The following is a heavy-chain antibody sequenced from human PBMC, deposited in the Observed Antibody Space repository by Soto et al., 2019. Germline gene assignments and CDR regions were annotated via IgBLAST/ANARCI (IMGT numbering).Heavy chain of an antibody. CDR2: LSGSGGTS. CDR1: GFTFSTYA. D-gene: IGHD3-10*01. V-gene: IGHV3-23*04. CDR3: AKQRAGYGSGSDTYYFDF. J-gene: IGHJ4*02. Sequence: EVQLVESGGGLAQPGGSLRLSCAASGFTFSTYAMNWVRLAPGKGLEWVSALSGSGGTSYYADSVRGRFTISRDNSKNTLFLQMNSLRAEDTGLYYCAKQRAGYGSGSDTYYFDFWGQGTLVTVSS.